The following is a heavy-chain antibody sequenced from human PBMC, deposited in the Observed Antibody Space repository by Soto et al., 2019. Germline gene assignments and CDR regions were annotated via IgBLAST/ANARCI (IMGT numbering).Heavy chain of an antibody. CDR2: IWYDGSNK. Sequence: QVQLVESGGGVVQPGRSLRLSCAASGFTFSSYGMHWVRQAPGKGLEWVAVIWYDGSNKYYADSVKGRFTISRDNSKNTLYLQMNSLRAEDTAVYYCARVRYCSGGSCYSGGWSFYYYGMDVWGQGTTVTVSS. V-gene: IGHV3-33*01. D-gene: IGHD2-15*01. CDR3: ARVRYCSGGSCYSGGWSFYYYGMDV. CDR1: GFTFSSYG. J-gene: IGHJ6*02.